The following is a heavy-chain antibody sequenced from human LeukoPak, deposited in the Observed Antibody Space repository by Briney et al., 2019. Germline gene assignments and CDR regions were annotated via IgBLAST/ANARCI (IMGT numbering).Heavy chain of an antibody. Sequence: SQTLSLTCTVSGGSISSGSYYWSWIRQPAGKGLEWIGRIYTSGSTNYNPSLKSRVTISVDTSKNQFSPKLSSVTAADTAVYYCARDWADCSGGSCYHNWFDPWGQGTLVTVSS. V-gene: IGHV4-61*02. CDR1: GGSISSGSYY. J-gene: IGHJ5*02. CDR3: ARDWADCSGGSCYHNWFDP. D-gene: IGHD2-15*01. CDR2: IYTSGST.